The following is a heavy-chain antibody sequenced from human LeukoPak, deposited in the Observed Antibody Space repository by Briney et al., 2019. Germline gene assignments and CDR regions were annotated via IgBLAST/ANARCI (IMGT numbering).Heavy chain of an antibody. V-gene: IGHV3-7*01. D-gene: IGHD5-24*01. CDR2: IKGDGSEK. Sequence: GGSLGLSCAASEFTFSSYWMSWVRLAPGKGLEWGANIKGDGSEKWYADSVKGRFTISRDNAQNSVHLQMNSLRAEDTAVYHCARDEYRSRWLHPWGQGTLVTVTS. CDR3: ARDEYRSRWLHP. CDR1: EFTFSSYW. J-gene: IGHJ5*02.